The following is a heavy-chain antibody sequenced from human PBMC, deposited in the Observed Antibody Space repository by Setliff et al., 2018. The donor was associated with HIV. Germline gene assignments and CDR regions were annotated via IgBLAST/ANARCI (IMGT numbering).Heavy chain of an antibody. CDR3: ARAPRIFPEFNNPHPHFDH. CDR2: ISTFDRSI. D-gene: IGHD3-3*01. Sequence: GASVKVSCKVSGYTLTELSMHWVRQAPGQGLEWMGWISTFDRSINYDDKFEGRITMTTDTSTSTAYMELRGLISDDTAVYFCARAPRIFPEFNNPHPHFDHWGQGTLVTVSS. V-gene: IGHV1-18*01. J-gene: IGHJ4*02. CDR1: GYTLTELS.